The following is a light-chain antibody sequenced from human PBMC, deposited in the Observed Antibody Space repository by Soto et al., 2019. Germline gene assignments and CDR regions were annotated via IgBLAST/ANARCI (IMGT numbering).Light chain of an antibody. CDR2: EVS. Sequence: QSALTQPASVSGSPGQSITISCTGASSDVGTYNLVSRYQQHPGKAPKLMIYEVSKRPSGVSNRFSGSKSGNTASLTISGLQAEDEADYYCCSYAGSNTLYVFGTGTKVTVL. CDR3: CSYAGSNTLYV. J-gene: IGLJ1*01. CDR1: SSDVGTYNL. V-gene: IGLV2-23*02.